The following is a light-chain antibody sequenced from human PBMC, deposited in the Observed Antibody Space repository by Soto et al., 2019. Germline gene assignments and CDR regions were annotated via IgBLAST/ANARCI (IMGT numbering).Light chain of an antibody. Sequence: DIQMTQSPSSLSASVGDSVTITCRASQNINDNLNWYQQKPGKAPKLLISAASSLHSGVPSRFSGSGSGTDFTLTISSLQPGDFVTYYCQQSYSTPYTYGQGTKLDIK. CDR2: AAS. CDR3: QQSYSTPYT. V-gene: IGKV1-39*01. J-gene: IGKJ2*01. CDR1: QNINDN.